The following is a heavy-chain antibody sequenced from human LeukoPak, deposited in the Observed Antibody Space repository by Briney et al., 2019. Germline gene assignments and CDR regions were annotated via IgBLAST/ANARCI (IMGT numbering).Heavy chain of an antibody. J-gene: IGHJ4*02. V-gene: IGHV1-8*01. CDR3: ARGEEADVFEY. Sequence: ASVKVSCKASGYTFTSYDINWVRQATGQGLEWMGWMNPNSGNTGYAQKFQGRVTMTRNTSISTAYMELSSMRSEDKAVYYCARGEEADVFEYWGQGTLVSVSS. CDR2: MNPNSGNT. CDR1: GYTFTSYD. D-gene: IGHD3-10*02.